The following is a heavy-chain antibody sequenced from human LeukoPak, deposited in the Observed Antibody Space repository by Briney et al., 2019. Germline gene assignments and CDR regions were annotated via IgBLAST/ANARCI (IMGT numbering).Heavy chain of an antibody. Sequence: SETLSLTCAVYGGSFTEDHWSWIRQPPGKSLEWIGEINYTGRTHYNPSLTSRVTISIDMSERQFSLRLTSVTAADTAVYYCAREGRVVVSARQTVAGDIWVQGTMVIVSS. D-gene: IGHD2-21*02. J-gene: IGHJ3*02. CDR3: AREGRVVVSARQTVAGDI. CDR2: INYTGRT. V-gene: IGHV4-34*01. CDR1: GGSFTEDH.